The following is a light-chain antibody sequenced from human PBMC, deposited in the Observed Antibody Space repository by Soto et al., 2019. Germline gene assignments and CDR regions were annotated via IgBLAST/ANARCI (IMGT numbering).Light chain of an antibody. Sequence: IFSLQCPGSLSLSPGERATLSCRASPSVSSSYLAWYQQKPGQAPRLLIYGASSRATGIPDRFSGSGSGTDFTLTISRLEPEDFAVYYCQQYGSSPRTFGQGTKVDIK. CDR2: GAS. V-gene: IGKV3-20*01. CDR1: PSVSSSY. J-gene: IGKJ1*01. CDR3: QQYGSSPRT.